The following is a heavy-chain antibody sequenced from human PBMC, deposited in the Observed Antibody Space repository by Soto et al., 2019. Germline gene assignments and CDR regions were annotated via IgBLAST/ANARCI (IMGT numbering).Heavy chain of an antibody. CDR3: TRRASSSFYHFDF. D-gene: IGHD2-2*01. V-gene: IGHV5-10-1*01. Sequence: GESLKISCQASVYSFTAYWITWVRHMPGKGLEWMATIDPSDSYVDYSPSFRGHVTFSVDRSITTVYLQWNSLKASDSAMYFCTRRASSSFYHFDFWGQVALLTGSS. CDR2: IDPSDSYV. CDR1: VYSFTAYW. J-gene: IGHJ4*02.